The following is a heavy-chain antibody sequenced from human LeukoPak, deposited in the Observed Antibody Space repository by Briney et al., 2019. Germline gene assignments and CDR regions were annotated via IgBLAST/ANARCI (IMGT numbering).Heavy chain of an antibody. J-gene: IGHJ3*02. D-gene: IGHD2-2*01. CDR1: GGSISSYY. CDR2: IYTSGST. Sequence: SETLSLTCTVSGGSISSYYWSWIRQPAGKGLEWIGRIYTSGSTNYNPSLKSRVSMSVDTSKNQFSLKLSSVTAADTAVYYCAGVPAAMSGAFDTWGQGTMVTVSS. V-gene: IGHV4-4*07. CDR3: AGVPAAMSGAFDT.